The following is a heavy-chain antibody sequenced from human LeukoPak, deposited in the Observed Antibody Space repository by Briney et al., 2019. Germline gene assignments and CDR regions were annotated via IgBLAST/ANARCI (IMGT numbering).Heavy chain of an antibody. J-gene: IGHJ4*02. CDR1: GFTFSIYS. D-gene: IGHD1-26*01. CDR3: VKGPLELPYFDY. Sequence: GGSLRLSCAASGFTFSIYSMSWVRQAPGKGLEWVSNISSSSSTISYADSVKGRFTISRGNAKNSLYLQMNSLRAEDMALYYCVKGPLELPYFDYWGQGTLVTVSS. CDR2: ISSSSSTI. V-gene: IGHV3-48*04.